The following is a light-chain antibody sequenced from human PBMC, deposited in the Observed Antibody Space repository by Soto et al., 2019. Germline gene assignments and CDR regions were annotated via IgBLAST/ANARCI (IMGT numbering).Light chain of an antibody. Sequence: QSVLTQLPSASGTPGQRVTISCSGSSSNIGSDIVNWYQQLPGTAPKLLIYSNSQRPSGVPDRFSGSKSGTSASLAISGLQSEDEAEYYCAAWDDSLNGWVFGGGTQLTVL. CDR3: AAWDDSLNGWV. J-gene: IGLJ3*02. CDR1: SSNIGSDI. CDR2: SNS. V-gene: IGLV1-44*01.